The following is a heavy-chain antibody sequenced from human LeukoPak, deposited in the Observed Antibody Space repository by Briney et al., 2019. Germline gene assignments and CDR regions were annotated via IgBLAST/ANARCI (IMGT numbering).Heavy chain of an antibody. V-gene: IGHV1-8*03. D-gene: IGHD5-12*01. CDR2: MNPNSGST. Sequence: ASVKVSYKASGYTFTSYDMNWVRQATGQGLEWMGWMNPNSGSTGYAQKFQGRVTITRNTSISTAYMELSGLRSEDTAVYYCARGRSTGYPYYFEYWGQGTLVTVSS. CDR1: GYTFTSYD. CDR3: ARGRSTGYPYYFEY. J-gene: IGHJ4*02.